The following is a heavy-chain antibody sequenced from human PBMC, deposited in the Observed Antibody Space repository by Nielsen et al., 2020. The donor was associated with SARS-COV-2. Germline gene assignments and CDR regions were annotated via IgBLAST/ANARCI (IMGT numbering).Heavy chain of an antibody. Sequence: WLRQPPGKGLEWIGEINHSGSTNYNPSLKSRVTISVDTSKNQFSLKLSSVTAADTAVYYCARVTRITIFGVVTKYYYYYMDVWGKGTTVTVSS. CDR3: ARVTRITIFGVVTKYYYYYMDV. J-gene: IGHJ6*03. D-gene: IGHD3-3*01. CDR2: INHSGST. V-gene: IGHV4-34*01.